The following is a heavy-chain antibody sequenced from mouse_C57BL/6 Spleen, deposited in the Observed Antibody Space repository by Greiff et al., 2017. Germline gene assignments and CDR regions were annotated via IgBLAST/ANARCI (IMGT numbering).Heavy chain of an antibody. Sequence: EVQRVESGGDLVKPGGSLKLSCAASGFTFSSYGMSWVRQTPDKRLEWVATISSGGSYTYYPDSVKGRFTISRDNAKNTLYLQMSSLKSEDTAMYYCARRDGYYNYFDVWGTGTTVTVSS. V-gene: IGHV5-6*01. CDR1: GFTFSSYG. D-gene: IGHD2-3*01. J-gene: IGHJ1*03. CDR3: ARRDGYYNYFDV. CDR2: ISSGGSYT.